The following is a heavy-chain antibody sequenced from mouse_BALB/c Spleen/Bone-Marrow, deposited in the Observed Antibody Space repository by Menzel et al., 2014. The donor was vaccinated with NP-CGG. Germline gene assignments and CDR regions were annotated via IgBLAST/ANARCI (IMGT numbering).Heavy chain of an antibody. CDR2: IRNKANGYTT. J-gene: IGHJ2*01. V-gene: IGHV7-3*02. Sequence: DVMLVESGGGLVQPGGSLRLSCATSGFTFTDYYMNWVRQPPGKALEWLGFIRNKANGYTTVYSASVKGRFTISRDNSQSILYLQMNTLRAEDSATYYCARDRGGLLFDYWGQGTTLTVSS. CDR3: ARDRGGLLFDY. D-gene: IGHD1-1*01. CDR1: GFTFTDYY.